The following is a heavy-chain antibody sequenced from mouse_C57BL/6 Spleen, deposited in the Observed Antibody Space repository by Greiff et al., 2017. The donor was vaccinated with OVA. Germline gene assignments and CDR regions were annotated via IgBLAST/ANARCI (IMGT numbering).Heavy chain of an antibody. CDR1: GYSFTDYN. CDR2: INPNYGTT. Sequence: LVESGPELVKPGASVKISCKASGYSFTDYNMNWVKQSHVKSLEWIGIINPNYGTTSYNQKFKGKATLTVDQSSSTAYMQRNRLTSEYSAVYYCAIYDGYYQNGYFDVWGTGTTVTVSS. CDR3: AIYDGYYQNGYFDV. D-gene: IGHD2-3*01. V-gene: IGHV1-39*01. J-gene: IGHJ1*03.